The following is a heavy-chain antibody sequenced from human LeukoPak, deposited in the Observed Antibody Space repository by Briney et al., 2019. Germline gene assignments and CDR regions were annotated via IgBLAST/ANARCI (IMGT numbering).Heavy chain of an antibody. Sequence: ASVKVSCKASGYTFTSYDINWVRQATGQGLEWMGWMNPNSGNTGYAQKFQGRVTMTRNTSIGTAYMELSSLRSEDTAVYYCARVPTPSLNWFDPWGQGTLVTVSS. CDR1: GYTFTSYD. CDR3: ARVPTPSLNWFDP. J-gene: IGHJ5*02. CDR2: MNPNSGNT. V-gene: IGHV1-8*01.